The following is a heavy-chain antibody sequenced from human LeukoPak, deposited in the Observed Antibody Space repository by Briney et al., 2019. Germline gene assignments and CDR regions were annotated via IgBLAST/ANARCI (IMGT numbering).Heavy chain of an antibody. CDR3: ARVRGIAVADHDY. D-gene: IGHD6-19*01. CDR2: IIPIFGTA. V-gene: IGHV1-69*05. CDR1: GGTFSSYA. J-gene: IGHJ4*02. Sequence: ASVKVSCKASGGTFSSYAISWVRQAPGQGLEWIGGIIPIFGTANYAQKLQGRVTMTTDTSTSTAYMELRSLRSDDTAVYYCARVRGIAVADHDYWGQGTLVTVSS.